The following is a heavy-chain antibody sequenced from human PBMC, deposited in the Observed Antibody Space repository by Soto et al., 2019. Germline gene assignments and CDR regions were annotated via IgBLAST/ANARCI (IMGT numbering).Heavy chain of an antibody. V-gene: IGHV2-70*01. Sequence: SGPTLVNPTQTLTLTCTFSGFSLSTSGMCVSWIRQPPGKALASLALIDWDDDKYNSTSLKTRLTISKDTSKNHVVLTSTNMDTVDTATYYGARNKGAYSSGWYGGMGGWGQGTTVTVSS. D-gene: IGHD6-19*01. CDR1: GFSLSTSGMC. CDR2: IDWDDDK. CDR3: ARNKGAYSSGWYGGMGG. J-gene: IGHJ6*02.